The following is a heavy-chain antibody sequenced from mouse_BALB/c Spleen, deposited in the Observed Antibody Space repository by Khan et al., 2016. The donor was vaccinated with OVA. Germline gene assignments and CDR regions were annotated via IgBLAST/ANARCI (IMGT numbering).Heavy chain of an antibody. J-gene: IGHJ4*01. CDR1: GFTFSDYF. CDR3: ARRYDGYYFAMDY. V-gene: IGHV5-12*02. CDR2: ISNGGGST. Sequence: EVELVESGGGLVQPGGSLKLSCATSGFTFSDYFMYWVRQTPEKRLEWVAYISNGGGSTYYPDTVKGRFTISRDNAKNTLYLQMSRLKSEDTAMYYWARRYDGYYFAMDYWGQGTSVTVSS. D-gene: IGHD2-14*01.